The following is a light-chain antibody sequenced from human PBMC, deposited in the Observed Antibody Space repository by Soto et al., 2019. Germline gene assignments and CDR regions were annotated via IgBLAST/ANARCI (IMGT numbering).Light chain of an antibody. CDR1: QSVSSN. CDR3: QQYNNWPIT. V-gene: IGKV3-15*01. J-gene: IGKJ5*01. CDR2: GAS. Sequence: DIVLTQPPATLSLSPVERATLSCRASQSVSSNLAWYQQKPGQAPRLLIYGASTRATGIPARFSGSGSGTEFTLTISSLQSEDFAVYCCQQYNNWPITFGQGTRLEIK.